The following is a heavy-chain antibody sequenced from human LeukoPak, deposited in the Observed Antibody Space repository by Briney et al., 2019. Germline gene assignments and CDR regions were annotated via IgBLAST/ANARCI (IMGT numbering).Heavy chain of an antibody. CDR1: GFTFSSYA. D-gene: IGHD2-2*01. CDR3: ARRNCSSTSCSSLFDY. Sequence: GRSLRLSCAASGFTFSSYAMHWVRQAPGKGLEWVAVISYDGSNKYYADSVKGRFTISRDNSKNTLYLQMNSLRAEDTAVYYCARRNCSSTSCSSLFDYWGQGTLVTVSS. CDR2: ISYDGSNK. J-gene: IGHJ4*02. V-gene: IGHV3-30*04.